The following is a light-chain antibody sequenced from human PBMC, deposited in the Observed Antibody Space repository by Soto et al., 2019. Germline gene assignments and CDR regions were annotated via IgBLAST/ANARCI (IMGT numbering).Light chain of an antibody. CDR3: QQYKSYSKT. CDR2: DAS. CDR1: QSISSW. Sequence: DIRMTQSPSTLSASVGDSVTLTCRASQSISSWLAWYQQKPGKAPNLLIYDASSLESGVPSRFSGSGSGTEFTLTISSLQPDDFATYYCQQYKSYSKTFGQGTKVDIK. J-gene: IGKJ1*01. V-gene: IGKV1-5*01.